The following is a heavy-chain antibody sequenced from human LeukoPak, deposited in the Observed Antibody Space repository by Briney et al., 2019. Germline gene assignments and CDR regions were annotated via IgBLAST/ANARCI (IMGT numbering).Heavy chain of an antibody. Sequence: GGSLRLSCVASGFTFKNYWMHWVRQAPGKGLVWVSRIDSDGSITIYADSVKGRFTISRDNAKDTLFLQMNSLRADDTAVYYCASGRAGCYFDYWGQGTLVTVSS. CDR1: GFTFKNYW. V-gene: IGHV3-74*01. D-gene: IGHD6-19*01. CDR3: ASGRAGCYFDY. CDR2: IDSDGSIT. J-gene: IGHJ4*02.